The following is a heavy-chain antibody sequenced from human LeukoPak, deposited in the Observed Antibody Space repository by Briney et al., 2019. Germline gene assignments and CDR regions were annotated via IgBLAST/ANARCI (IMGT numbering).Heavy chain of an antibody. J-gene: IGHJ2*01. CDR1: GGTFSRFA. CDR2: IIPIFGPA. D-gene: IGHD3-10*01. V-gene: IGHV1-69*13. CDR3: AKSTYYYGSGEGSNYWYFDL. Sequence: SVKVSCKASGGTFSRFAISWVRQAPGQGLEWMGGIIPIFGPANYAQKFQGRVTITADESTSTAYMELSSLRSEDTALYYCAKSTYYYGSGEGSNYWYFDLWGRGTLVTVSS.